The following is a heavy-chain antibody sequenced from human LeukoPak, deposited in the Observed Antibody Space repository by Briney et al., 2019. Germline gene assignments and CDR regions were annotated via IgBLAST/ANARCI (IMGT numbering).Heavy chain of an antibody. Sequence: SETLSLTCAVSGGSFSGYYWSWIRQPPGKGLEWIGEINHSGSTNYNPSLKSRVTISVDTSKNQFSLKLSSVTAADTAVYYCARPGLMRWFDPWGQGTLVTVSS. CDR2: INHSGST. J-gene: IGHJ5*02. CDR3: ARPGLMRWFDP. CDR1: GGSFSGYY. V-gene: IGHV4-34*01.